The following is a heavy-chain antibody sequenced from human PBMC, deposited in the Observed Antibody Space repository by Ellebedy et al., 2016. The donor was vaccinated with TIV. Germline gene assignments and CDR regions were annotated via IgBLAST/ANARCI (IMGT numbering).Heavy chain of an antibody. CDR1: GFTFSRFG. Sequence: PGGSLRLSCEASGFTFSRFGMQCVSQAHGKGLEWVEVISHDGSVKNYADSVKGRFTISRDSSKNTVYLQMTNLRVEDTAVYYCARDRHCVADRCYSVWGQGTLGTVSS. CDR3: ARDRHCVADRCYSV. J-gene: IGHJ4*02. V-gene: IGHV3-30*03. CDR2: ISHDGSVK. D-gene: IGHD2-15*01.